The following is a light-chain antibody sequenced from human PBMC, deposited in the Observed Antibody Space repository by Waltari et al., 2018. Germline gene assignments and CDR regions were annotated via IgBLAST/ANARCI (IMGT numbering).Light chain of an antibody. Sequence: QSALTQPPSVSGSPGQSITISCTGTGRDVGTYNLVSWYQQHPGKAPKLMIYEVTKRPSGVSSRFSGSKSGNTASLTISGLQAEDEADYYCCSYAATNTLVFGGGTQLTVL. CDR2: EVT. J-gene: IGLJ3*02. V-gene: IGLV2-23*02. CDR1: GRDVGTYNL. CDR3: CSYAATNTLV.